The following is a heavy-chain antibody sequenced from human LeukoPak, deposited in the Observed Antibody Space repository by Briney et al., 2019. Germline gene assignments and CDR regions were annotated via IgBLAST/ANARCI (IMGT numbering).Heavy chain of an antibody. D-gene: IGHD3-10*01. CDR2: IYSGGST. V-gene: IGHV3-53*01. CDR3: AKVTTMVRGVIITLDPFDY. J-gene: IGHJ4*02. CDR1: GFTVSSNY. Sequence: PGGSLRLSCAASGFTVSSNYMSWVRQAPGKGLEWVSVIYSGGSTYYADSVKGRFTISRDNSKNTLYLQMNSLRAEDTAVYYCAKVTTMVRGVIITLDPFDYWGQGTLVTVSS.